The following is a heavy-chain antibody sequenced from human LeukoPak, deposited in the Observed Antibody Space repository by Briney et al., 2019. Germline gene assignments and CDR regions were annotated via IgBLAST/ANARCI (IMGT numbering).Heavy chain of an antibody. CDR1: GGSISSNSYF. D-gene: IGHD3-10*01. V-gene: IGHV4-39*07. J-gene: IGHJ5*02. CDR2: IYHSGST. CDR3: ARDSGMYYLYNWFHP. Sequence: PSETLSLTCTVSGGSISSNSYFWGWIRQPPGKGLEWVGSIYHSGSTYYNPSLKNRVTISMDTAKNQFSLRLSSVTAADTAMYYCARDSGMYYLYNWFHPWGQGALVTVSS.